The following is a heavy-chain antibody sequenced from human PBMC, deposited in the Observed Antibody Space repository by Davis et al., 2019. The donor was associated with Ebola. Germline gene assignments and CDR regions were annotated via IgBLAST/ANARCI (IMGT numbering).Heavy chain of an antibody. CDR2: IYYSGST. CDR1: GGSISSYY. CDR3: ARQVIEQWLIRSYYYYYGMDV. D-gene: IGHD6-19*01. J-gene: IGHJ6*02. Sequence: SETLSLTCTVSGGSISSYYWSWIRQPPGKGLEWIGYIYYSGSTNYNPSLKSRVTISVDTSKNQFSLKLSSVTAADTAVYYCARQVIEQWLIRSYYYYYGMDVWGQGTTVTVSS. V-gene: IGHV4-59*01.